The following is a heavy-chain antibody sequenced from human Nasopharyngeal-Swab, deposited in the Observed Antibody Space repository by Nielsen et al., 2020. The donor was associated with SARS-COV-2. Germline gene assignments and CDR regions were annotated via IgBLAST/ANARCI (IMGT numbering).Heavy chain of an antibody. CDR2: ISGSGAST. CDR3: AKALRGPVVVPAADY. CDR1: GFTFSSYA. D-gene: IGHD2-2*01. J-gene: IGHJ4*02. Sequence: GGSLRLSCAASGFTFSSYAMSWVRQAPGTGLEWVSAISGSGASTFYAASVKGRFAISRDNSKNTLYLQMNSLRAEDTAVYYCAKALRGPVVVPAADYWGQGTLVTVSS. V-gene: IGHV3-23*01.